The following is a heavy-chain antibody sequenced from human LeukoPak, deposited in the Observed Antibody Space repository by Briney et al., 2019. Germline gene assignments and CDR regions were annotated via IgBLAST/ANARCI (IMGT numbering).Heavy chain of an antibody. CDR1: GFTFSSYE. CDR2: ISSSGSTI. J-gene: IGHJ4*02. Sequence: PGGSLRLSCAASGFTFSSYEMNWVRQAPGKGLEWVSYISSSGSTIYYADSVKGRFTISRDNAKYSLYLQMNSLRAEDTAVYYCARETRPKGFYWGQGTLVTVSS. V-gene: IGHV3-48*03. CDR3: ARETRPKGFY.